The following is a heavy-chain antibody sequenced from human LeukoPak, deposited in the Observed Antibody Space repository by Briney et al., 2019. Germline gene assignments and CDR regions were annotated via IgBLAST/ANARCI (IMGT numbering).Heavy chain of an antibody. J-gene: IGHJ4*02. CDR2: ISAYNGNT. CDR1: GYTFTSYG. Sequence: GASVKVSCKASGYTFTSYGISWVRQAPGQGLEWMGWISAYNGNTNYAQKLQGRVTMTTDTSTSTAYMELRSLRSDDTAVYYCARPQEEDGYNYNWAFDYWGQGTLVTVSS. CDR3: ARPQEEDGYNYNWAFDY. V-gene: IGHV1-18*01. D-gene: IGHD5-24*01.